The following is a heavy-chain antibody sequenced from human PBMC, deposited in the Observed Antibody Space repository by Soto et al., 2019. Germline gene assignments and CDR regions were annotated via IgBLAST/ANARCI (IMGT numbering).Heavy chain of an antibody. V-gene: IGHV3-30-3*01. D-gene: IGHD3-22*01. CDR1: GFTFSSYA. Sequence: GGSLRLSCAASGFTFSSYAMSWVRQAPGKGLEWVAVISYDGSNKYYADSVKGRFTISRDNSKNTLYLQMNSLRAEDTAVYYCARAQAAKYYDSSGYNFDYWGQGTLVTVSS. J-gene: IGHJ4*02. CDR3: ARAQAAKYYDSSGYNFDY. CDR2: ISYDGSNK.